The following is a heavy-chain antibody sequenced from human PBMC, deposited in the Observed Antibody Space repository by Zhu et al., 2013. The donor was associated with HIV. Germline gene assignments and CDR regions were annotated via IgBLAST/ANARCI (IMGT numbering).Heavy chain of an antibody. CDR3: AREPSVVPAAIRYYYYGMDV. J-gene: IGHJ6*02. CDR2: ISAYNGNT. CDR1: GYTFTSYG. D-gene: IGHD2-2*02. V-gene: IGHV1-18*01. Sequence: QVQLVQSGAEVKKPGASVKVSCKASGYTFTSYGISWVRQAPGQGLEWMGWISAYNGNTNYAQKLQGRVTMTTDTSTSTAYMELRSLRSDDTAVYYCAREPSVVPAAIRYYYYGMDVWGQGTTVTVSS.